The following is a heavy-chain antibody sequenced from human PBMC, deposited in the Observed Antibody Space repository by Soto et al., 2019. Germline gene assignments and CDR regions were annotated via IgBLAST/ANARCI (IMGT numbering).Heavy chain of an antibody. V-gene: IGHV3-23*01. CDR3: AKLTYPSDSTGYYYERVSGWIDS. CDR2: ISASGGTA. CDR1: GFMFSSYA. J-gene: IGHJ5*01. Sequence: GSLRLSCAASGFMFSSYAMSWVRQAPGKGLEWVSSISASGGTANLADSVEGRCTISRDNSKSTLYLQMNSLRAEDTAVYYCAKLTYPSDSTGYYYERVSGWIDSWGQGTLVTVSS. D-gene: IGHD3-22*01.